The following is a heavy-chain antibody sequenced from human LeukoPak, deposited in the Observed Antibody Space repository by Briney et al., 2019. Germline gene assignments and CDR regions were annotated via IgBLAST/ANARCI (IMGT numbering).Heavy chain of an antibody. CDR3: AKPVSSGWYYNDAFDI. CDR1: GFSFSSYG. J-gene: IGHJ3*02. V-gene: IGHV3-30*18. Sequence: GGSLRLSCAASGFSFSSYGMHWVRQAPGKGLEWVTVISYDGFHKYYADSVKGRFTISRDNSKNTLYLQMNSLRAEDTAVYYCAKPVSSGWYYNDAFDIWGQGTMVTVSS. D-gene: IGHD6-19*01. CDR2: ISYDGFHK.